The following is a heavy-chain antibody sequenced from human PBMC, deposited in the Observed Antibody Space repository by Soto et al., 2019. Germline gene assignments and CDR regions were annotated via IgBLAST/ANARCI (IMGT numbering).Heavy chain of an antibody. CDR2: IYSGGST. J-gene: IGHJ6*02. Sequence: GGSLRLSCVASGFTFENYAMSWVRQAPGKGLEWVSVIYSGGSTYYADSVKGRFTISRDNSKNTLYLQMNSLRAEDTAVYYCAKDGGSFYYYGMDVWGQGTTVTVSS. D-gene: IGHD3-10*01. V-gene: IGHV3-53*01. CDR1: GFTFENYA. CDR3: AKDGGSFYYYGMDV.